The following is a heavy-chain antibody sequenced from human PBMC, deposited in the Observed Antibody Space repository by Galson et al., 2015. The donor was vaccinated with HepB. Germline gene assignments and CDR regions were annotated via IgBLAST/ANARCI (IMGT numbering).Heavy chain of an antibody. Sequence: SVKVSCKASGYTFSSYDISWVRQAPGQRLEWIGRISGFNGNTKYAENFQARVTLTTDKSTSTAYMELRSLRSDDTAVYYCARDGGYGAYWAFDIWGQGTMVTVSS. CDR1: GYTFSSYD. V-gene: IGHV1-18*04. CDR3: ARDGGYGAYWAFDI. CDR2: ISGFNGNT. J-gene: IGHJ3*02. D-gene: IGHD4-17*01.